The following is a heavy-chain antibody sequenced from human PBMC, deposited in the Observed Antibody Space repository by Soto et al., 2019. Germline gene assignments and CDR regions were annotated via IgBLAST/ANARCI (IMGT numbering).Heavy chain of an antibody. CDR3: ARDWFSHAFDV. D-gene: IGHD3-10*01. V-gene: IGHV1-18*01. J-gene: IGHJ3*01. CDR2: ITPYNGNT. CDR1: GYIFTNYN. Sequence: QLLQSGDEVKKPGASVKVSCKASGYIFTNYNITWVRQAPGQGLEWMGWITPYNGNTDYAQRLQGRLTMTTDISTRTAYMELRSLRSDDTAVYFCARDWFSHAFDVWGQGTMVTVSS.